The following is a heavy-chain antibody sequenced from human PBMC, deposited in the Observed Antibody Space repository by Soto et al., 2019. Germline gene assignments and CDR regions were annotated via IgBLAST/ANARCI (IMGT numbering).Heavy chain of an antibody. CDR2: VHHSWGS. Sequence: QVQLQESGPGLVKPSETLSLSCTVSGGSISSYYWSWFRQSPGKRMEWIGYVHHSWGSSYNPSLQXXVXVSLDTSKCQFSLKVTSVTATATAVYYCARQGFGPLHGLVDVWGQGTTVTVSS. CDR1: GGSISSYY. CDR3: ARQGFGPLHGLVDV. D-gene: IGHD3-10*01. J-gene: IGHJ6*02. V-gene: IGHV4-59*08.